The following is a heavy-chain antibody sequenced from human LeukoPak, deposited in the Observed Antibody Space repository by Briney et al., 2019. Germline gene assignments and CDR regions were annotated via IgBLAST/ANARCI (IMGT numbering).Heavy chain of an antibody. CDR2: ISYDGSNK. J-gene: IGHJ4*02. Sequence: GGSLRLSCAASGFTFSSYGMHWVRQAPGKGLEWVAVISYDGSNKYYADSVKGRFTISRDNSKNTFYLQMNSLRAEDTAVYYCAKDSGWLRFHYWGQGTLVTVSS. CDR3: AKDSGWLRFHY. CDR1: GFTFSSYG. D-gene: IGHD5-12*01. V-gene: IGHV3-30*18.